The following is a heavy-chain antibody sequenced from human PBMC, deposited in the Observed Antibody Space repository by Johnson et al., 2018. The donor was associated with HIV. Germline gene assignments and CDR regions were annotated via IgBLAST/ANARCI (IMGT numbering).Heavy chain of an antibody. J-gene: IGHJ3*02. CDR3: TGHSWERTDHDAFDI. Sequence: VQLVESGGGLAQPGRSLRLSCAASRFIFDDHAMYWVRQASGKGLEWVGRIRSKANSYATAYAASAKGRFTISRDDSKNTAYLQMNSLKPEDTAVYYCTGHSWERTDHDAFDIWGQGTMVTVSS. CDR2: IRSKANSYAT. D-gene: IGHD1-1*01. CDR1: RFIFDDHA. V-gene: IGHV3-73*01.